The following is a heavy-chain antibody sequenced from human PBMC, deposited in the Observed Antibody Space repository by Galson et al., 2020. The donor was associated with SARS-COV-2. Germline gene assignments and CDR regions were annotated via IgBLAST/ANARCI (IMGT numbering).Heavy chain of an antibody. Sequence: SLKISCAASGFTFDDYAMHWVRQAPGKGLEWVSGISWNSGSIGYADSVKGRFTISRDNAKNSLYLQMNSLRAEDTALYYCAKVEQWLDNYGMDVWGQGTTVTVSS. CDR2: ISWNSGSI. CDR1: GFTFDDYA. V-gene: IGHV3-9*01. D-gene: IGHD6-19*01. CDR3: AKVEQWLDNYGMDV. J-gene: IGHJ6*02.